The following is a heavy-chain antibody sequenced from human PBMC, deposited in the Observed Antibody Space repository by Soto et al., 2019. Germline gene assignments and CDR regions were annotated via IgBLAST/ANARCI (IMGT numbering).Heavy chain of an antibody. CDR2: ISSSSSYT. D-gene: IGHD3-22*01. CDR1: GFTFSDYY. Sequence: QVQLVESGGGLVKPGGSLRLSCAASGFTFSDYYMSWIRQAPGKGPEWVSYISSSSSYTNYVDSVKGRFTISRDNAKNSLYLQMNSLRAEDTAVYYCARGGGFYDSSGYYPGLFDYWGQGTLVTVSS. CDR3: ARGGGFYDSSGYYPGLFDY. V-gene: IGHV3-11*06. J-gene: IGHJ4*02.